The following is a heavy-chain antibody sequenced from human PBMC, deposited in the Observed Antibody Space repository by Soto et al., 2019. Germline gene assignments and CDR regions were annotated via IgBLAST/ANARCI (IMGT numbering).Heavy chain of an antibody. D-gene: IGHD6-13*01. CDR1: GFTFSSYA. V-gene: IGHV3-23*01. CDR3: ANAGYSSSWYYAGTPDY. J-gene: IGHJ4*02. Sequence: GGSLRLSCAASGFTFSSYAMSWVRQAPGKGLEWVSAISGSGGSTYYADSVKGRFTISRDNSKNTLYLQMNSLRAEDTAVYYCANAGYSSSWYYAGTPDYWGQGTLVTVSS. CDR2: ISGSGGST.